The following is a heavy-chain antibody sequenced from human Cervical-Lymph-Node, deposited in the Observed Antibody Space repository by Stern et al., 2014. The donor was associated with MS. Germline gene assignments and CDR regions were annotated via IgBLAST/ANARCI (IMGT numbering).Heavy chain of an antibody. CDR1: GFTFSSYA. J-gene: IGHJ1*01. D-gene: IGHD3-22*01. CDR3: AKDLLSYDSSGYYSEYFQH. V-gene: IGHV3-23*04. CDR2: ISGSGGST. Sequence: EVQLVESGGGLVQPGGSLRLSCAASGFTFSSYAMSWVRQAPGKGLEWVSAISGSGGSTYYADSVKGRFTISRDNSKNTLYLQMNSLRAEDTAVYYCAKDLLSYDSSGYYSEYFQHWGQGTLVTVSS.